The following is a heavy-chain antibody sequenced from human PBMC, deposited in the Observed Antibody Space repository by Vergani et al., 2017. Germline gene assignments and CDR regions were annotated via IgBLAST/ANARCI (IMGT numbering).Heavy chain of an antibody. Sequence: QVQLVQSGAEVKKPGASVKVSCKASGYTFTTYGIGWVRQAPGQGLEWMGWISAYNGNPNYPQKLQGRVTMTTDTSTSTTYMELRSLRSDDTAVYYCARAEGFNWNLNYYGLDVWGQGTTVTVSS. CDR2: ISAYNGNP. CDR3: ARAEGFNWNLNYYGLDV. J-gene: IGHJ6*02. CDR1: GYTFTTYG. V-gene: IGHV1-18*04. D-gene: IGHD1-7*01.